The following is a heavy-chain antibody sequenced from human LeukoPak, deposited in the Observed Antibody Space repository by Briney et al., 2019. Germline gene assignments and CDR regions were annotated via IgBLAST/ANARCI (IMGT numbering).Heavy chain of an antibody. V-gene: IGHV4-34*01. J-gene: IGHJ4*02. Sequence: SETLSLTCAVYGGSFSGYYWSWIRQPPGKGLEWIGEINHSGSTNYNPSLKSRVTISVDTSKNKFSLKLSSVTAADTAVYYCAREAARQLDYWGQGTLVTVSS. CDR3: AREAARQLDY. D-gene: IGHD6-13*01. CDR2: INHSGST. CDR1: GGSFSGYY.